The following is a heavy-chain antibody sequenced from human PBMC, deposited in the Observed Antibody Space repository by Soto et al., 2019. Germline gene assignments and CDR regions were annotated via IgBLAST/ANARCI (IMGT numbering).Heavy chain of an antibody. V-gene: IGHV2-5*02. J-gene: IGHJ3*02. CDR2: IYWDDDK. D-gene: IGHD2-21*02. Sequence: QITLKESGPTLVKPTQTLTLTCTFSGFSLSTSGVAVGWIRQPPGKALEWLALIYWDDDKRYSPSMKGRLTITRDTSKSQVVLIMTNMDTEDTATYYCAHRLTATAFDIWGQGTMVTVSS. CDR3: AHRLTATAFDI. CDR1: GFSLSTSGVA.